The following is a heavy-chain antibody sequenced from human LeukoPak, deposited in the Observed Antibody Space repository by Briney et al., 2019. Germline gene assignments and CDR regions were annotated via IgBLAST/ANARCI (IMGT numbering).Heavy chain of an antibody. V-gene: IGHV4-59*08. J-gene: IGHJ5*02. Sequence: SETLSLTCTVSGDSINAYYCGWIRQPPGKGLEWIGYIYFSGTTKYNAALESRVTISVDTSKNQFSLKLSSVTAADTAVYYCARRRAEGGSNGHYNWFDPWGQGILVTVSS. CDR2: IYFSGTT. CDR3: ARRRAEGGSNGHYNWFDP. CDR1: GDSINAYY. D-gene: IGHD6-13*01.